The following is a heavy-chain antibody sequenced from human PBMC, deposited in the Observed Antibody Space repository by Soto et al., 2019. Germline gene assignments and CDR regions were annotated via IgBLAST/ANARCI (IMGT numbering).Heavy chain of an antibody. Sequence: SETLFLTCTVSGGSISSSSYYWGWIRQPPGKGLEWIGSIYYSGSTYYNPSLKSRVTISVDTSKNQFSLKLSSVTAADTAVYYCARHSSSWYSYFQHWGQGTLVTVSS. D-gene: IGHD6-13*01. V-gene: IGHV4-39*01. J-gene: IGHJ1*01. CDR2: IYYSGST. CDR3: ARHSSSWYSYFQH. CDR1: GGSISSSSYY.